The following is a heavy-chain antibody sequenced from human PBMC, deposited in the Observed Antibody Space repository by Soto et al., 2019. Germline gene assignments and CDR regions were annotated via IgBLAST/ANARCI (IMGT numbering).Heavy chain of an antibody. D-gene: IGHD2-8*01. CDR1: GFSFSTYA. CDR3: AKDLMTSTITYYGMDV. Sequence: EVQLLESGGGLVQPGGSLRLSCAASGFSFSTYAMSWVRQAPGKGLEWVSVISASGGSTFYADSVKGRFTVSRDNSRNTPYLQAISLRVEDTAVYYCAKDLMTSTITYYGMDVWGQGTTVTVSS. J-gene: IGHJ6*02. V-gene: IGHV3-23*01. CDR2: ISASGGST.